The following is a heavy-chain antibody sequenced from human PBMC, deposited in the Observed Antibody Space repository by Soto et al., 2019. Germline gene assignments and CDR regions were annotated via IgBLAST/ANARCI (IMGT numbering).Heavy chain of an antibody. CDR3: ARRDGDYGDYSWYFDL. J-gene: IGHJ2*01. CDR1: GGSICSYD. Sequence: PSETLSLTCTVSGGSICSYDWSWIRQPPGKGLEWIGYIYYSGSTNYNPSLKSRVTISVDTSKNQFSLKLSSVTAADTAVYYCARRDGDYGDYSWYFDLWGRGTLLTVSS. CDR2: IYYSGST. D-gene: IGHD4-17*01. V-gene: IGHV4-59*08.